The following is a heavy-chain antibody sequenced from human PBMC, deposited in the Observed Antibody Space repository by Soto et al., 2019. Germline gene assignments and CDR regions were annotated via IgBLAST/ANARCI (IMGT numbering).Heavy chain of an antibody. D-gene: IGHD3-22*01. Sequence: LRLSCAASGFTFSSYAMSWIRQAPGKGLEWVSYISSSGSIIYYADSVKGRFTISRDNARNSLYLQLNSLRAEDTAVYYCARDQGYYDSSGYFDYWGQGTLVTVSS. CDR2: ISSSGSII. CDR1: GFTFSSYA. CDR3: ARDQGYYDSSGYFDY. V-gene: IGHV3-11*01. J-gene: IGHJ4*02.